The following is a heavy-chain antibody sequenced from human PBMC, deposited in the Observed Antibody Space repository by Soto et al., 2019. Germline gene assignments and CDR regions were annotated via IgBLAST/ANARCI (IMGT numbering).Heavy chain of an antibody. CDR2: INRHGDST. D-gene: IGHD4-17*01. CDR1: GFGFDEYG. CDR3: ARDHRWGYDYGDYGDS. Sequence: EVYLVESGGGVVRPGGSLRLSCAASGFGFDEYGKSWVRQGPGKGLEWVSGINRHGDSTGYADSVKGRFTISRDNAKNSLYLQMNSLRAEDTAFYCCARDHRWGYDYGDYGDSWGQGTLVTVS. V-gene: IGHV3-20*04. J-gene: IGHJ4*02.